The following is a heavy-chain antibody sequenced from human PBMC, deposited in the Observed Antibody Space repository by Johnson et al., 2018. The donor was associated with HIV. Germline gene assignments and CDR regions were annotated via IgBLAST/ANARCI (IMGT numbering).Heavy chain of an antibody. V-gene: IGHV3-30*04. CDR1: GFTFSNYA. CDR3: AREKIRAFDI. CDR2: ITYDGTNK. J-gene: IGHJ3*02. Sequence: VQLLESGGGVVQPGRSLRLSCTASGFTFSNYAIHWVRQAPGKGLEWVAGITYDGTNKYYADSVKGRFTISRDNSKNTLYLQMNSLRAEDTAVYYCAREKIRAFDIWGQGTMVTVSS.